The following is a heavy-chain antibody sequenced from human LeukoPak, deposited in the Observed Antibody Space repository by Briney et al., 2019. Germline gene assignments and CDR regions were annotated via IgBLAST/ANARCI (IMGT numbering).Heavy chain of an antibody. CDR1: GFTFSNYW. CDR3: AGGIAAADM. CDR2: IHSDGSST. J-gene: IGHJ4*02. V-gene: IGHV3-74*01. Sequence: PGGSLRLSCAASGFTFSNYWLHWVRQAPGKGLVWVSRIHSDGSSTSYADSVKGRFTISRDNAKNTLYLQMNSLRAEDTAVYYCAGGIAAADMWGQGTLVTVSS. D-gene: IGHD6-13*01.